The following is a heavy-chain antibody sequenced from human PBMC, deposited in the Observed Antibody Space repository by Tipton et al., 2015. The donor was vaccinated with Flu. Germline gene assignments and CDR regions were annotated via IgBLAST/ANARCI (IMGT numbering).Heavy chain of an antibody. CDR3: ARTTYDYANYGTPGAYGMDV. V-gene: IGHV4-59*01. D-gene: IGHD4-11*01. CDR1: GGSISSYY. CDR2: IFYNGST. Sequence: TLSLTCTVSGGSISSYYWSWIRHPPPGKGLEWIGYIFYNGSTNYNPSLRRRVTISADSSKNQFSLKLSSVTAADTAVYYCARTTYDYANYGTPGAYGMDVCGHGTTVVVSS. J-gene: IGHJ6*02.